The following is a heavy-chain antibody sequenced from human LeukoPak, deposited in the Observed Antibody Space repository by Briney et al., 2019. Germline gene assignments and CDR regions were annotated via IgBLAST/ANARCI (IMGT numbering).Heavy chain of an antibody. CDR2: ISGSGGST. Sequence: GGSLRLSCAASGFTFSSYAMSWVRQAPGKGLEWVSAISGSGGSTYYADSVKGRFTISRDNSKNTLYLQMNSLRAEDTAVYHCAKPHFWSGYSWLCWFDPWGQGTLVTVSS. CDR1: GFTFSSYA. D-gene: IGHD3-3*02. V-gene: IGHV3-23*01. J-gene: IGHJ5*02. CDR3: AKPHFWSGYSWLCWFDP.